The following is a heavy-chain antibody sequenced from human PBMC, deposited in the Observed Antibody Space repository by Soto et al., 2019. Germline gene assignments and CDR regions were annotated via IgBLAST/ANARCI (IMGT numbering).Heavy chain of an antibody. Sequence: SETLSLTCTVSGGSISSYYWSWIRQPPGKGLEWIGYIYYSGSTNYNPSLKSRFIISVDTSKNQFSLKLSSVTAADTAVYYCASLRSGRYYFDYWGQGTLVTVSS. V-gene: IGHV4-59*01. CDR1: GGSISSYY. CDR2: IYYSGST. D-gene: IGHD3-3*01. CDR3: ASLRSGRYYFDY. J-gene: IGHJ4*02.